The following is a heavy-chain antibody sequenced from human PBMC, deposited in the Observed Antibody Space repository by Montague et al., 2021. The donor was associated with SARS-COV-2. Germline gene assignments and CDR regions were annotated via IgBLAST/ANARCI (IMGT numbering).Heavy chain of an antibody. CDR3: SRDVPAATGTFDY. CDR1: GDSISYFY. J-gene: IGHJ4*02. Sequence: SETLSLTCTVSGDSISYFYWSWIRQPAGKGLEWIGCISVSGSTNYNPSLNSRVTMSVDTSEKQFSLRLSPVTAADTAVYYCSRDVPAATGTFDYWGQGTLVTVSS. D-gene: IGHD6-13*01. CDR2: ISVSGST. V-gene: IGHV4-4*07.